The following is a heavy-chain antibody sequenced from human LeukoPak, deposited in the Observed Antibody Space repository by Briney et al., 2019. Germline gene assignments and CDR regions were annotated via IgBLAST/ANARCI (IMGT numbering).Heavy chain of an antibody. D-gene: IGHD1-26*01. V-gene: IGHV3-33*06. Sequence: GGSLRLSCGASGFSFNTYGIHWVRQALGKGLEWVAVTWYDGSIEYYADSVKGRFTISRDNSKNTVYLQMNSLRAEDTAVYYCAKNPRSGSYSPFDYWGQGTLVTVSS. J-gene: IGHJ4*02. CDR3: AKNPRSGSYSPFDY. CDR1: GFSFNTYG. CDR2: TWYDGSIE.